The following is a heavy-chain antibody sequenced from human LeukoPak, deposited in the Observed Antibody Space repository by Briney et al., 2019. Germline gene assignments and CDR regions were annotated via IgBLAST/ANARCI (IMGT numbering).Heavy chain of an antibody. CDR3: ARAVFTFGNYGPLGY. Sequence: GGSLRLSCAASGFTFDDYAMHWVRQAPGKGLEWVSGISWNSGRIGYADSVKGRFTISRDNAKNSLYLQMNSLRDEDTAVYYCARAVFTFGNYGPLGYWGQGTPVTVSS. D-gene: IGHD3-16*01. CDR1: GFTFDDYA. V-gene: IGHV3-9*01. CDR2: ISWNSGRI. J-gene: IGHJ4*02.